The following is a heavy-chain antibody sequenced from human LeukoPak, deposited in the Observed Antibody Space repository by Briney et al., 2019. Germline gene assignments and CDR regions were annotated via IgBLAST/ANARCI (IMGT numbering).Heavy chain of an antibody. D-gene: IGHD3-10*01. V-gene: IGHV4-34*01. J-gene: IGHJ4*02. CDR3: ARHFRTYYGSGSYLDY. Sequence: SETLSLTCAVYGGSFSGYYWSWIRQPPGKGLEWIGEINHSGSTNYNPSLKSRVTISVDTSKNQFSLKLSSVTAADTAVYYCARHFRTYYGSGSYLDYWGQGTLVTVSS. CDR2: INHSGST. CDR1: GGSFSGYY.